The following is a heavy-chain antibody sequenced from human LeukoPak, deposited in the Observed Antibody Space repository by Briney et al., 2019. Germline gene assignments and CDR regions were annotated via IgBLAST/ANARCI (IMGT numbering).Heavy chain of an antibody. Sequence: GGSLRLSCGASGFTLRSHWMPWVRQAPGKGVVGVSRINSDESRTSYADSVNGRCPIPRDNAKSTLDLQMNSLRADDTGLYYCARETSVARPDYWGQGTLVTVSS. CDR1: GFTLRSHW. CDR3: ARETSVARPDY. D-gene: IGHD2-15*01. CDR2: INSDESRT. V-gene: IGHV3-74*01. J-gene: IGHJ4*02.